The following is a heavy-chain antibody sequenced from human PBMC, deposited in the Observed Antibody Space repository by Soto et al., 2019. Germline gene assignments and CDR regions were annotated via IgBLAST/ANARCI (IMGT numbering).Heavy chain of an antibody. CDR3: ARVEHTRYDFWSGYYFDY. V-gene: IGHV4-31*03. Sequence: QVRLQESGPGLVKPSQTLSLTCTVSGGSISSGGYYWSWIRQHPGKGLEWIGYIYYSGSTYYNPSLKSRVTISVDTSKNQFSLKLSSVTAADTAVYYCARVEHTRYDFWSGYYFDYWGQGTLVTVSS. D-gene: IGHD3-3*01. CDR2: IYYSGST. CDR1: GGSISSGGYY. J-gene: IGHJ4*02.